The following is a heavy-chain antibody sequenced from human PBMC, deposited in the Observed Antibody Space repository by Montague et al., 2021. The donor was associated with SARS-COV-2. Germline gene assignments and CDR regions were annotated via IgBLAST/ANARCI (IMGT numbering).Heavy chain of an antibody. Sequence: SLRLSCAASGFTFRDSAMNWVRQAPGKGLEWVSLISYIGGSTYYADSVKGRFTISRDNSNNTQYLQMNSLRAEDTAIYYCARDIECSFWGQGTLVTVSS. CDR3: ARDIECSF. V-gene: IGHV3-23*01. J-gene: IGHJ4*02. CDR1: GFTFRDSA. CDR2: ISYIGGST. D-gene: IGHD2-15*01.